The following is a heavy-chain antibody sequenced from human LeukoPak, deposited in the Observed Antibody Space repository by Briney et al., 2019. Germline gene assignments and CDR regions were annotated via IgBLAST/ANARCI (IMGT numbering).Heavy chain of an antibody. CDR2: IRSDGSEK. CDR1: GFTFSSYG. CDR3: AKGSDFHVDV. Sequence: GGSLRLSCAASGFTFSSYGIHWVRQAPGMGLEWVAFIRSDGSEKYYADSVKGRFSIPRDIPKNTMFLQMDLLRAEDTAVYYCAKGSDFHVDVWGKGTTVTISS. D-gene: IGHD3/OR15-3a*01. J-gene: IGHJ6*04. V-gene: IGHV3-30*02.